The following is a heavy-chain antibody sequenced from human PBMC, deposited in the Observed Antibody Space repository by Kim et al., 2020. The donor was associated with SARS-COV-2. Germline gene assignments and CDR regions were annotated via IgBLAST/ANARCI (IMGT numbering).Heavy chain of an antibody. D-gene: IGHD6-19*01. Sequence: QKFQGRVTMTRDTSTSTVYMELSSLRSEDTAVYYCARDLLSSPTPYGMDVWGQGTTVTVSS. J-gene: IGHJ6*02. V-gene: IGHV1-46*01. CDR3: ARDLLSSPTPYGMDV.